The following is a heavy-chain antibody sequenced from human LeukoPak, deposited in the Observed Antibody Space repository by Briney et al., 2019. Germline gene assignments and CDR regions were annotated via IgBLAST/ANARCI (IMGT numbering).Heavy chain of an antibody. J-gene: IGHJ4*02. D-gene: IGHD1-14*01. Sequence: SETLSLTCTVSGYSISSGYYWGWIRQPPGKGLEWIGSIYHSGSTYYNPSLKSRVTISVDTSKTPFSLHLRSATAADAGVYFCARGFSGFWEFDLWGQGTLVTVSS. CDR2: IYHSGST. CDR3: ARGFSGFWEFDL. CDR1: GYSISSGYY. V-gene: IGHV4-38-2*02.